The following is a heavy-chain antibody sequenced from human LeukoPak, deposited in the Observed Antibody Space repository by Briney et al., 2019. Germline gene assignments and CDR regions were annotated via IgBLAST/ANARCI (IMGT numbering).Heavy chain of an antibody. V-gene: IGHV4-39*07. CDR3: ARDLQGANDAFDI. D-gene: IGHD4-11*01. Sequence: SETLSLTCTVSGGSISSSSYYWGWIRQPPGKGLEWIGSIYYSGSTYYNPSLKSRVTISVDTSKNQFSLKLSSVTAADTAAYYCARDLQGANDAFDIWGQGTMVTVSS. J-gene: IGHJ3*02. CDR1: GGSISSSSYY. CDR2: IYYSGST.